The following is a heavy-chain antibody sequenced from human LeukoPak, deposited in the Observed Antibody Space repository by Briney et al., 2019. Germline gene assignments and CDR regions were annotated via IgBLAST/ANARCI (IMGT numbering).Heavy chain of an antibody. CDR3: AIDLRATVTADY. D-gene: IGHD4-17*01. V-gene: IGHV3-23*01. Sequence: GGSLRLSCAASGFTFSSYWMHWVRQAPGKGLEWVSVISSSGGSTNYADSVKGRFTISRDNSKNTLYLQINSLRAEDTAVYFCAIDLRATVTADYWGQGTLVTVSS. CDR2: ISSSGGST. J-gene: IGHJ4*02. CDR1: GFTFSSYW.